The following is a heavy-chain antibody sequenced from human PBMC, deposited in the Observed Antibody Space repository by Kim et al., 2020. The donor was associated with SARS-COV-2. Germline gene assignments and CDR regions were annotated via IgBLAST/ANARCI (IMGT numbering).Heavy chain of an antibody. CDR2: IKSKTDGGTT. CDR1: GFTFSNAW. D-gene: IGHD2-21*01. V-gene: IGHV3-15*01. CDR3: TTVLVMRGRYLDY. Sequence: GGSLRLSCAASGFTFSNAWMSWVRQAPGKGLEWVGRIKSKTDGGTTDYAAPVKGRFTISRDDSKNTLYLQMNSLKTEDTAVYYCTTVLVMRGRYLDYWGQGTLVTVSS. J-gene: IGHJ4*02.